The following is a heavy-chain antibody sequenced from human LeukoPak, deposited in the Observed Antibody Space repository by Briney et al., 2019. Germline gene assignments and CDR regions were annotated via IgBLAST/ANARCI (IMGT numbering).Heavy chain of an antibody. J-gene: IGHJ4*02. CDR1: GGSFSGYY. CDR3: ARGPRNIVVVPAEGYFDY. D-gene: IGHD2-2*01. Sequence: PSETLSLTCAVYGGSFSGYYWSWIRQPPGKGLEWIGEINHSGSTNYNPSLKSRVTISVDTSKNQFSLKLSSVTAADTAVYYCARGPRNIVVVPAEGYFDYWGQGTLVTVSS. CDR2: INHSGST. V-gene: IGHV4-34*01.